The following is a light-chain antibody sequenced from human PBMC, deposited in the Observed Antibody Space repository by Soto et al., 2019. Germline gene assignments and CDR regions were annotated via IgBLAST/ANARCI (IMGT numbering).Light chain of an antibody. CDR2: DVS. CDR1: SSDVGGYNY. V-gene: IGLV2-14*01. Sequence: QSALTQPASVSGSPGQSITISCTGTSSDVGGYNYVSWYQQHPGKAPKLMIYDVSNRPSGVSNCFSGSKSGNTASLTISGLQAEDEADYYCNSYTSSSTLLFGGGTKLTVL. CDR3: NSYTSSSTLL. J-gene: IGLJ2*01.